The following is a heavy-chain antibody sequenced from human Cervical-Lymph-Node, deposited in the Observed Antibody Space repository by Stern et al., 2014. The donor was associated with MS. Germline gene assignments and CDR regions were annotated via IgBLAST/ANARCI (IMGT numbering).Heavy chain of an antibody. Sequence: VQLVQSGAEVKKPGASVQVSCKASGYTFTSYYMHWVRQAPGQALEWMGIINPSGGSTSYAQKFQGRVTMTRDTSTSKVYMELSSLRSEDTAVYYCAREVAGHRLGMMDVWGQGTTVTVSS. V-gene: IGHV1-46*01. J-gene: IGHJ6*02. D-gene: IGHD6-19*01. CDR3: AREVAGHRLGMMDV. CDR2: INPSGGST. CDR1: GYTFTSYY.